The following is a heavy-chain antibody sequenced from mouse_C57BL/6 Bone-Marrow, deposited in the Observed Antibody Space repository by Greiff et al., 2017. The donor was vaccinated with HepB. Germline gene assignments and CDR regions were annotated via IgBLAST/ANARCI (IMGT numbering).Heavy chain of an antibody. CDR2: INPNNGGT. CDR3: ARPLSPNYYGSSYGFAY. V-gene: IGHV1-26*01. CDR1: GYTFTDYY. D-gene: IGHD1-1*01. Sequence: EVQLQQSGPELVKPGASVKISCKASGYTFTDYYMNWVKQSHGKSLEWIGDINPNNGGTGYNQKFKGKATLTVDKSSSTAYMELRSLTSEDSAVYYCARPLSPNYYGSSYGFAYWGQGTLVTVSA. J-gene: IGHJ3*01.